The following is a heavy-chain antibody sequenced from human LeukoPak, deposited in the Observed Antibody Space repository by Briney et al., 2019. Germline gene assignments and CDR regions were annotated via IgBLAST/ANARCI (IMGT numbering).Heavy chain of an antibody. J-gene: IGHJ4*02. D-gene: IGHD3-22*01. CDR1: GDSISSTTFY. V-gene: IGHV4-39*01. CDR2: IYYSGST. Sequence: SETLSLTCTVSGDSISSTTFYWGWIRQPPGRGLEWIGTIYYSGSTYYNPSLKSRVTISVDTSKNQFSLKLTSVIAADSAVRLCLRQRATVIVVPGMPYYFDYWGQGTLVTVSS. CDR3: LRQRATVIVVPGMPYYFDY.